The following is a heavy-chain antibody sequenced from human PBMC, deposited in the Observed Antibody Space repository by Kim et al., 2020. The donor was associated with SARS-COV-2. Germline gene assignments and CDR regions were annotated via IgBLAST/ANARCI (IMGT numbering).Heavy chain of an antibody. V-gene: IGHV4-34*01. CDR3: ARWTGSTRTFDY. D-gene: IGHD2-2*01. J-gene: IGHJ4*02. Sequence: NYNPSLKSRVTISVDTSKNQFSLKLSSVTAADTAVYYCARWTGSTRTFDYWGQGTLVTVSS.